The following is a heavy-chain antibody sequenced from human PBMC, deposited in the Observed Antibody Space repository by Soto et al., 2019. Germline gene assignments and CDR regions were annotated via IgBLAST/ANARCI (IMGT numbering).Heavy chain of an antibody. D-gene: IGHD7-27*01. Sequence: PSETLSLTCTVSGGSISSSPYYWGWIRQPPGKGLEWIGNIYYNGNTFYNPSLKSRVTISVDTSKNQFSLKLSSVTAADTAVYYCARVLPLWGHFDYWGQGTLVTVSS. V-gene: IGHV4-39*07. CDR2: IYYNGNT. CDR3: ARVLPLWGHFDY. J-gene: IGHJ4*02. CDR1: GGSISSSPYY.